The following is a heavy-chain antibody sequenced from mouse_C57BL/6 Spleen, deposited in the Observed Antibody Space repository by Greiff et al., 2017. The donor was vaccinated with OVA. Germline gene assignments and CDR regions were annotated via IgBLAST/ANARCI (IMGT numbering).Heavy chain of an antibody. CDR3: ARRTLYYDYDGGGYFDY. CDR1: GYTFTSYG. CDR2: IYPRSGNT. J-gene: IGHJ2*01. D-gene: IGHD2-4*01. V-gene: IGHV1-81*01. Sequence: QVQLQQSGAELARPGASVKLSCKASGYTFTSYGISWVKQRTGQGLEWIGEIYPRSGNTYYNEKFKGKATLTADKSSSTAYMELRSLTSEDSAVYFCARRTLYYDYDGGGYFDYWGQGTTLTVSS.